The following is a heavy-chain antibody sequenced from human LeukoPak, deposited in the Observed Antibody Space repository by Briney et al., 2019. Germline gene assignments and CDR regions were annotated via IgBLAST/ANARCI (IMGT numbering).Heavy chain of an antibody. CDR3: ARSGQGVFDI. V-gene: IGHV5-51*01. J-gene: IGHJ3*02. CDR1: GYSFTTYW. D-gene: IGHD2-8*01. Sequence: GESLKISCKGYGYSFTTYWICWVRQMPGKGLEWMGSIYPGDFDTRYSPSFQGQVTISADKSLSTAYLQWSSLKASDTAIYYCARSGQGVFDIWGQGTMVTVSS. CDR2: IYPGDFDT.